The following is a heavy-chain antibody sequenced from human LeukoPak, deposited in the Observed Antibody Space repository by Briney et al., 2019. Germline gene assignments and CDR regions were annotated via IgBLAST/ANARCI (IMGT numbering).Heavy chain of an antibody. CDR3: ARESRSSSWYY. V-gene: IGHV4-59*01. CDR2: IYYSGST. J-gene: IGHJ4*02. Sequence: PSETLSLTCTVSGGSISSYYWSWIRQPPGKGLEWIGYIYYSGSTNYNPSLKSRVTISVDTSKNQFSLKLSSVTAADTAVYYCARESRSSSWYYWGQGTLVTVSS. CDR1: GGSISSYY. D-gene: IGHD6-13*01.